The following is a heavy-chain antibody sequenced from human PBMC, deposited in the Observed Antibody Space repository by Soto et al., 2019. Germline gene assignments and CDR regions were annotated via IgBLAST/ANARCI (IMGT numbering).Heavy chain of an antibody. Sequence: KGLEWVAVISYDGSNKYYADSVTGRFTISRGNSKNTLYLQMNSLRAEDTAVYYCAKGDSSGSAFDISGQGTMVTVSS. V-gene: IGHV3-30*04. CDR2: ISYDGSNK. J-gene: IGHJ3*02. D-gene: IGHD6-19*01. CDR3: AKGDSSGSAFDI.